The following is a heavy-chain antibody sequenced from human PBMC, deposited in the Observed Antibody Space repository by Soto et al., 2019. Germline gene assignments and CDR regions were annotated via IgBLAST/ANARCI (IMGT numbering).Heavy chain of an antibody. CDR2: IYRSGIT. V-gene: IGHV4-4*02. J-gene: IGHJ6*03. CDR3: ARAVAYYMDF. CDR1: SGSITSGDW. D-gene: IGHD2-21*01. Sequence: SETLSLTCAVSSGSITSGDWWSWVRQPPGKGLEWIGEIYRSGITNYNPSLESRVTMSVDPSRDQFSLKQTSVTAADTAVYYCARAVAYYMDFWGKGTTVTVSS.